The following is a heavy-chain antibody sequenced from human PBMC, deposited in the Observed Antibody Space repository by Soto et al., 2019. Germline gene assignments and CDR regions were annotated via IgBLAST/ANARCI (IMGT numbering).Heavy chain of an antibody. J-gene: IGHJ6*02. Sequence: QVQLQESGPGLLKPAETLSLTCTVSGDSISGHYWSWIRQHPGKGLEWIGYTLYTESAHYKTTLKSRATIPVDTSKNKFSPRLNAVTAADTAVYYWARDHWRKYDSNWQYYGLDVWGQGTKVTVSS. CDR3: ARDHWRKYDSNWQYYGLDV. CDR2: TLYTESA. V-gene: IGHV4-59*11. CDR1: GDSISGHY. D-gene: IGHD6-13*01.